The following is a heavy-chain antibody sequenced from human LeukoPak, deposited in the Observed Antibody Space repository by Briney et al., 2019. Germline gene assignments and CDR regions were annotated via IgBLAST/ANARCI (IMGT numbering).Heavy chain of an antibody. CDR2: IRYDGSNK. Sequence: AGGSLRLSCAASGFTFSSYGMHWVRQAPGKGLEWVAFIRYDGSNKYYADSVKGRFTISRDNSKNTLYLQMNSLRAEDTAVYYCARDLPYCSSTSCYGYYYAMDVWGQGTTVTVSS. D-gene: IGHD2-2*01. V-gene: IGHV3-30*02. CDR1: GFTFSSYG. J-gene: IGHJ6*02. CDR3: ARDLPYCSSTSCYGYYYAMDV.